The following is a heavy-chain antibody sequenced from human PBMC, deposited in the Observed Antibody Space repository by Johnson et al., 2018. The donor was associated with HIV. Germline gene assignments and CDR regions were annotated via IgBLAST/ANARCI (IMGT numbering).Heavy chain of an antibody. V-gene: IGHV3-20*04. J-gene: IGHJ3*01. CDR2: INWNGGST. D-gene: IGHD2-2*01. Sequence: VQLVESGGGLVQPGGSLRLSCAASGFTFSTYWMNWVRLAPGKGLEWVSDINWNGGSTGYADSVKGRFTISRDNANNSLYLQMNSLRGEDTALYYCAKLIEYHEDGWDAFDLWGQGTMVTVSS. CDR1: GFTFSTYW. CDR3: AKLIEYHEDGWDAFDL.